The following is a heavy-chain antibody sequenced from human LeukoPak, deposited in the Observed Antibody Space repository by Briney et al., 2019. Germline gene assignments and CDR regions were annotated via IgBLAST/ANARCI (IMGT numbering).Heavy chain of an antibody. CDR3: AKDRYSYAFEYSDS. Sequence: GGSLRLSCAASGFTFSSYGMHWVRQAPGKGLDWVAAISSDGGKKYYADSVKGRFTISRDNSKNTLSLQVSSLRTEDTAVYYCAKDRYSYAFEYSDSWGQGTLVTVSS. D-gene: IGHD5-18*01. J-gene: IGHJ4*02. CDR2: ISSDGGKK. CDR1: GFTFSSYG. V-gene: IGHV3-30*18.